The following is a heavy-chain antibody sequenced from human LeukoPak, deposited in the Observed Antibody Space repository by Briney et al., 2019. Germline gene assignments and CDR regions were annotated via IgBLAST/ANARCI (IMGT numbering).Heavy chain of an antibody. CDR3: ARGPLHVVVPAATWFDP. V-gene: IGHV3-48*03. J-gene: IGHJ5*02. D-gene: IGHD2-2*01. CDR2: ISSSGSTI. Sequence: GGSLRLSCAASGFTFSTYEMKWVRQAPGRGVEGVSYISSSGSTIYYADSVKGRFTISRDNAKNSLYLQMNSLRAEDTAVYYCARGPLHVVVPAATWFDPWGQGILVTVSS. CDR1: GFTFSTYE.